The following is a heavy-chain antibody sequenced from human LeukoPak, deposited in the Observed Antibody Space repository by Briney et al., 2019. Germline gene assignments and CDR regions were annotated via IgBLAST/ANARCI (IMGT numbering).Heavy chain of an antibody. D-gene: IGHD2-15*01. CDR3: AKANVVVVAATPFDI. V-gene: IGHV3-9*01. J-gene: IGHJ3*02. CDR1: GFTFDDYS. Sequence: PGGSLRLSCAASGFTFDDYSMHWVRQAPGKGLEWVSGISWNSGSIGYADSVKGRFTISRDNAKNSLYLQMNSLRAEDTALYYCAKANVVVVAATPFDIWGQGTMVTVSS. CDR2: ISWNSGSI.